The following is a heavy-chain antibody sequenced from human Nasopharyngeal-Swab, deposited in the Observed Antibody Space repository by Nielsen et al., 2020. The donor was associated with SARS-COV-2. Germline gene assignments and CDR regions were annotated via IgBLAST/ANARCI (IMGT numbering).Heavy chain of an antibody. CDR2: ICAYNGNT. CDR3: ARVTPTLYDSSGYLFDY. CDR1: GYTFTSYG. V-gene: IGHV1-18*01. D-gene: IGHD3-22*01. J-gene: IGHJ4*02. Sequence: ASVKVSCKASGYTFTSYGISWVRQAPGQGLEWMGWICAYNGNTNYAQKLQGRVTMTTDTSTSTAYMELRSLRSDDTAVYYCARVTPTLYDSSGYLFDYWGQGTLVTVSS.